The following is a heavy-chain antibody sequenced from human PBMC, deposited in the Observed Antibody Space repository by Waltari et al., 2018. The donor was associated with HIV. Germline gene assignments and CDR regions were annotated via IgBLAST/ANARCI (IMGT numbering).Heavy chain of an antibody. CDR1: GFALSGSW. V-gene: IGHV3-74*03. D-gene: IGHD1-26*01. CDR2: INSDGSSI. Sequence: EVQLVESGGALVQPGGSLRLSCAASGFALSGSWMHWVRQAPGKGLVWLSRINSDGSSITYVDSVKGRFTISRDNAKNTLYLQMTSLRADDTAVYYCARGSYYFDYWGQGTLVTVSS. CDR3: ARGSYYFDY. J-gene: IGHJ4*02.